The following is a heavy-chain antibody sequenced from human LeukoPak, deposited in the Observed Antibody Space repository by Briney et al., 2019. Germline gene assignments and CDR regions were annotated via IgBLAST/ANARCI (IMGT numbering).Heavy chain of an antibody. CDR3: ARDGYSSGWYDY. J-gene: IGHJ4*02. CDR2: INHSGST. D-gene: IGHD6-19*01. V-gene: IGHV4-34*01. Sequence: SETLSLTCAVYGGSFSGYYWSWIRQPPGKGLEWIGEINHSGSTNYNPSLKSRVTISVDTSKNQFSLKLSSVTAADTAVYYCARDGYSSGWYDYWGQGTLVTVSS. CDR1: GGSFSGYY.